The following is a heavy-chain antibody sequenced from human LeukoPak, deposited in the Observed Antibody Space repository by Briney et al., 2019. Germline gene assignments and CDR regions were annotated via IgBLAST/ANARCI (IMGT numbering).Heavy chain of an antibody. CDR2: IYHSGST. CDR1: GYSISSGYY. CDR3: ARQSREVLRFLEWFDY. Sequence: PSETLSLTCAVSGYSISSGYYWGWIRQPPGKGLEWIGSIYHSGSTYYNPSLKSRVTISVDTSKNQFSLKLSSVPAADPAVYYCARQSREVLRFLEWFDYWGQGTLVTVSS. J-gene: IGHJ4*02. V-gene: IGHV4-38-2*01. D-gene: IGHD3-3*01.